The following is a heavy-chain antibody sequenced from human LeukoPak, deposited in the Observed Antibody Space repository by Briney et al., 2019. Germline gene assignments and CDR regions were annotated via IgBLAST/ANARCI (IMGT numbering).Heavy chain of an antibody. D-gene: IGHD5-12*01. Sequence: GESLRLSCAASGFTVSSNYMSWVRQAPGKGLEWVSVIYSGGSTYYADSVKGRFTISRDNSKNTLYLQMNSLRAEDTAVYYCARGASGYTDAFDIWGQGTMVTVSS. CDR3: ARGASGYTDAFDI. CDR1: GFTVSSNY. CDR2: IYSGGST. V-gene: IGHV3-53*01. J-gene: IGHJ3*02.